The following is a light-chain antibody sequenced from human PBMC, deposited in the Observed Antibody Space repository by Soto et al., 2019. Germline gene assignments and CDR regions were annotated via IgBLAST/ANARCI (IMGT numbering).Light chain of an antibody. CDR2: EIN. CDR3: SSFAGSTNFPYV. V-gene: IGLV2-8*01. Sequence: SVLTQPPSASGCPGQSVTISCTGTRSDIGAYDYVSSYQQHPGKAPKLMLCEINKRPSGVPDRFSGSKSGKTGALNVSGLHAEDEADYYCSSFAGSTNFPYVFGPGTKVTV. CDR1: RSDIGAYDY. J-gene: IGLJ1*01.